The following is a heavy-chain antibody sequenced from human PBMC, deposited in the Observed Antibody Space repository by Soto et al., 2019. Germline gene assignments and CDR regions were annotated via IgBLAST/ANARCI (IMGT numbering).Heavy chain of an antibody. CDR3: AKASGSGNDYYYGMDV. J-gene: IGHJ6*02. CDR1: GFTFSSYA. V-gene: IGHV3-23*01. D-gene: IGHD3-10*01. Sequence: ESLGLSCAASGFTFSSYAMSWVRQAPGKGLEWVSAITGSGHSTYYADSVKGRFTISRDNSKNTLYLQMNSLRAEDTALYYCAKASGSGNDYYYGMDVWGQGTTVTVSS. CDR2: ITGSGHST.